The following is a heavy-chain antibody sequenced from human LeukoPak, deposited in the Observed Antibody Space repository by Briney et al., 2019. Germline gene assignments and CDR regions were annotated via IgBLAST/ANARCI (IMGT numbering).Heavy chain of an antibody. J-gene: IGHJ4*02. D-gene: IGHD6-25*01. CDR1: GGXVSSTNW. CDR2: VHLDGRT. CDR3: AREGGFYRPLDY. Sequence: SETLSLTCVVSGGXVSSTNWWTWIRQPPGKGLEWIWEVHLDGRTNFNPSLKSRLTMSLDLSETHVSLKLTSVTAADTAVYYCAREGGFYRPLDYSGQGTLVTVSS. V-gene: IGHV4-4*02.